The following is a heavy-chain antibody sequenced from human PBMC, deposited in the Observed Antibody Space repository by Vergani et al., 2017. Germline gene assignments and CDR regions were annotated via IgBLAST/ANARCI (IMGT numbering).Heavy chain of an antibody. V-gene: IGHV1-69*12. CDR3: ARGRAALGQNLGGSYAY. Sequence: QVQLVQSGAEVKKPGSSVKVSCKASGGTFSSYAISWVRQAPGQGLEWMGGIIPIFGTANYAQKFQGRVTITADESTSTAYMELSSLRSEDTAVYYCARGRAALGQNLGGSYAYWGQGTLVTVSS. D-gene: IGHD3-16*01. J-gene: IGHJ4*02. CDR2: IIPIFGTA. CDR1: GGTFSSYA.